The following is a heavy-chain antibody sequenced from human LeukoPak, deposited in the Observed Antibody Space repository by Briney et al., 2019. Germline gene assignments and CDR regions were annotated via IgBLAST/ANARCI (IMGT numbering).Heavy chain of an antibody. CDR2: IYPGDSGP. Sequence: GGSLKISCKVSGYSFTSYCIGWVRLMPGKGLEWMGIIYPGDSGPTYSPSFQGQVTISVDKSINTAYLQWSSLQASDTAMYYCGMSGDRVPLQDDVFDVWGQGTMVTVST. J-gene: IGHJ3*01. CDR3: GMSGDRVPLQDDVFDV. CDR1: GYSFTSYC. D-gene: IGHD1-26*01. V-gene: IGHV5-51*01.